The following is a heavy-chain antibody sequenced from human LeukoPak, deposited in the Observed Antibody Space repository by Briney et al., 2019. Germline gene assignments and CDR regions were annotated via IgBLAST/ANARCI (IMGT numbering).Heavy chain of an antibody. J-gene: IGHJ6*02. CDR1: GFKFTDYA. V-gene: IGHV3-23*01. CDR2: VSETGDIT. CDR3: ARDLSGYGETYYYYGMDV. Sequence: HPGTSLRLSCAAAGFKFTDYAMTWIRQAPGKGLEWVSSVSETGDITYYADSVKGRFTTSRDNSKNTLSLEMNSLRTEDTALYYCARDLSGYGETYYYYGMDVWGQGTTVTVSS. D-gene: IGHD5-12*01.